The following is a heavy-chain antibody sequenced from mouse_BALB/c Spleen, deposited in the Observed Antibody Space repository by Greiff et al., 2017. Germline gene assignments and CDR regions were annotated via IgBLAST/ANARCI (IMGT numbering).Heavy chain of an antibody. CDR1: GYAFTNYL. V-gene: IGHV1-54*01. D-gene: IGHD4-1*01. Sequence: QVQLKESGAELVRPGTSVKVSCKASGYAFTNYLIEWVKQRPGQGLEWIGVINPGSGGTNYHEKFKGKATLTADKSSSTAYMQLSSLTSDDSAVYCCAGGTAWFAYWGQGTLVTVSA. J-gene: IGHJ3*01. CDR3: AGGTAWFAY. CDR2: INPGSGGT.